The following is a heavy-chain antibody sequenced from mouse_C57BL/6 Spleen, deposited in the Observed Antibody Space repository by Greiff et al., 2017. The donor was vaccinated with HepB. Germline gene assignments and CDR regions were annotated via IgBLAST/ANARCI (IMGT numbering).Heavy chain of an antibody. CDR2: IDPETGGT. V-gene: IGHV1-15*01. D-gene: IGHD1-1*01. Sequence: VQLQQSGAELVRPGASVTLSCKASGYTFTDYEMHWVKQTPVHGLEWIGAIDPETGGTAYNQKFKGKAILTADKSSSTAYMELRSLTSEDSAVYYCTRRGITTVPYCFDYWGQGTTLTVSS. CDR1: GYTFTDYE. J-gene: IGHJ2*01. CDR3: TRRGITTVPYCFDY.